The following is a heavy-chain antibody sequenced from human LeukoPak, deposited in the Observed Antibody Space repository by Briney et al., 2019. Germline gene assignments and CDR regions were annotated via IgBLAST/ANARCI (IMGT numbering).Heavy chain of an antibody. V-gene: IGHV3-21*01. J-gene: IGHJ4*02. CDR3: ARDLRL. CDR2: ITSSSNYI. CDR1: GFTFSSFS. Sequence: GGPLRLSCAASGFTFSSFSMNWVRQAPGKGLEWVSSITSSSNYIYYASSVRGRFTISRDNAKNSLYLQMNSLRAEDTAVYYCARDLRLWGQGTLVTVSS.